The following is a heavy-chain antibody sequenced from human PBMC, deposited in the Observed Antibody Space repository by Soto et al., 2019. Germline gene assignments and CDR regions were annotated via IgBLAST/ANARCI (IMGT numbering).Heavy chain of an antibody. CDR3: AKGGQLLTEGGGY. CDR2: IRWNGGSI. V-gene: IGHV3-9*01. Sequence: DVQLVESGGGLVQPGRSLRLSCAASGFTFDDYAMHWVRQAPGKGLEWVSGIRWNGGSIGYADSVKGRFTNSRDNAKNSLYLQMNSLRAEDTALYYCAKGGQLLTEGGGYWGQGTLVTVSS. CDR1: GFTFDDYA. D-gene: IGHD1-26*01. J-gene: IGHJ4*02.